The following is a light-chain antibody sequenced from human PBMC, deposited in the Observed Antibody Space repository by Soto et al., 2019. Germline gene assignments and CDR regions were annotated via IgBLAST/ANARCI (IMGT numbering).Light chain of an antibody. CDR1: QGINTW. CDR3: QQLNSYPQT. CDR2: GAS. Sequence: DIQMTQSPSSVSASVGDRVTITCRASQGINTWLAWYQQKPGKAPSLLIHGASTLQSGVPSRFSGSGSGTDFTLTISSLQPEDFATYYCQQLNSYPQTFGQGTKVDIK. V-gene: IGKV1-12*01. J-gene: IGKJ1*01.